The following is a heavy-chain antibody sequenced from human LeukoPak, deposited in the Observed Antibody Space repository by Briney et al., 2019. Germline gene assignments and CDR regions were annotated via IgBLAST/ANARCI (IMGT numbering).Heavy chain of an antibody. V-gene: IGHV4-59*08. CDR3: ARSALYSHTY. CDR1: GGSISSYY. D-gene: IGHD2-21*01. CDR2: IYYSGST. Sequence: SETLSLTCTVSGGSISSYYWSWIRQPPGKGLEWIGYIYYSGSTNYNPSLKSRVTISVDTSKNQFSLKLSSVTAADTAVYYCARSALYSHTYWGQGTLVTVSS. J-gene: IGHJ4*02.